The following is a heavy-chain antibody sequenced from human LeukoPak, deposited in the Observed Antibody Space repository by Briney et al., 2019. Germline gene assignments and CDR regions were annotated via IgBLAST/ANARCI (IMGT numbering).Heavy chain of an antibody. CDR1: GFTFSNYW. V-gene: IGHV3-7*01. J-gene: IGHJ4*02. CDR3: ARDGGVSGYDLLDY. CDR2: IKRDGSDE. Sequence: GGSLRLSCAASGFTFSNYWMTWVRQVPGKGLEWVASIKRDGSDEYYVDSVKGRFTISRDNAKNSVFLQMNSLTVEDTAVYYCARDGGVSGYDLLDYWGQGTLVTVSS. D-gene: IGHD5-12*01.